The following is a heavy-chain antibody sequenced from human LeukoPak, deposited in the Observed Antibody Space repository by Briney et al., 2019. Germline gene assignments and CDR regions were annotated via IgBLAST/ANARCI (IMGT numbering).Heavy chain of an antibody. V-gene: IGHV4-34*01. CDR1: GGSFSGYY. Sequence: SETLSLTCAVYGGSFSGYYWSWIRQPPGKGLEWIGEINHSGSTNYNPSLKSRVTISVDTSENQFSLKLSSVTAADTAVYYCASGQDRDRGSVNWGQGTLVTVSS. D-gene: IGHD5-12*01. J-gene: IGHJ4*02. CDR3: ASGQDRDRGSVN. CDR2: INHSGST.